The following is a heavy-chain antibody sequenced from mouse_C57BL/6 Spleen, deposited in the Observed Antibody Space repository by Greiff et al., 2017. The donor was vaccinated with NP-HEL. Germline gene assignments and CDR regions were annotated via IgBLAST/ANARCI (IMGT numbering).Heavy chain of an antibody. J-gene: IGHJ2*01. CDR1: GFTFSSYA. V-gene: IGHV5-4*01. CDR2: ISDGGSYT. Sequence: EVQGVESGGGLVKPGGSLKLSCAASGFTFSSYAMSWVRQTPEKRLEWVATISDGGSYTYYPDNVKGRFTISRDNAKNNLYLQMSHLKSEDTAMYYCARDYYYGGYYFDYWGQGTTLTVSS. D-gene: IGHD1-1*02. CDR3: ARDYYYGGYYFDY.